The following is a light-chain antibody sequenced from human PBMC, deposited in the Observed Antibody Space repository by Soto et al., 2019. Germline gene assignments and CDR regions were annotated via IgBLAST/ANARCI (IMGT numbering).Light chain of an antibody. CDR1: QGINSY. CDR2: EAS. CDR3: QQTLIYPST. J-gene: IGKJ4*01. V-gene: IGKV1-9*01. Sequence: NQLTESPSSLSACIESREIFTFGASQGINSYLAWYQQKPGKVPQLLIYEASILQSGVPSRFSGSGSGTDLTLTAGCVHAEDFATYYSQQTLIYPSTFGGGTKVDIK.